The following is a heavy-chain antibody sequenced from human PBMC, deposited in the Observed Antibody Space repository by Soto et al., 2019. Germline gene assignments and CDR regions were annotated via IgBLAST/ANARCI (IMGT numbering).Heavy chain of an antibody. V-gene: IGHV4-61*01. CDR3: ARYRREAVAGYTLDN. D-gene: IGHD6-13*01. CDR2: VYNSGST. J-gene: IGHJ4*02. Sequence: SETLSLTCSVSAGYLERSIYFWTWIRQPPGKGLEWIGYVYNSGSTNYNPSLKSRVTISEDTSKSQFSLKVNSMTAADTAVYYCARYRREAVAGYTLDNWGQGILVTVSS. CDR1: AGYLERSIYF.